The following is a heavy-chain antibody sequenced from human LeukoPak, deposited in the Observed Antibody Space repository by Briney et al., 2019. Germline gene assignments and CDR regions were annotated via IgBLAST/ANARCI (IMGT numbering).Heavy chain of an antibody. V-gene: IGHV3-21*01. CDR2: ISSSSSYI. CDR3: ARNWNYVSPFDY. Sequence: GGSLRLSCAASGLTFSSYSMNWVRQAPGKGLEWVSSISSSSSYIYYADSVKGRFTISRDNAKNSLYLQMNSLRAEDTAVYYCARNWNYVSPFDYWGQGTLVTVSS. D-gene: IGHD1-7*01. CDR1: GLTFSSYS. J-gene: IGHJ4*02.